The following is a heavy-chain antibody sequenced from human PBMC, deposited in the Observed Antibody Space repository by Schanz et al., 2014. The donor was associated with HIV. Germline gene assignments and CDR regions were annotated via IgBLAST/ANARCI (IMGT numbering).Heavy chain of an antibody. Sequence: VQLVESGGGVVQPGRSLRLSCAASGFTFNSYAMNALSWVRQAPGRGLEWLAYISDSSHTIVYADSVKGRFTISRDNVKNSIYLQMSGLRDEDAGFYYCSRGPSRPRRGPYGGSWYYFDYWGQGTQVAVSS. CDR3: SRGPSRPRRGPYGGSWYYFDY. V-gene: IGHV3-48*02. CDR2: ISDSSHTI. J-gene: IGHJ4*02. CDR1: GFTFNSYA. D-gene: IGHD2-21*01.